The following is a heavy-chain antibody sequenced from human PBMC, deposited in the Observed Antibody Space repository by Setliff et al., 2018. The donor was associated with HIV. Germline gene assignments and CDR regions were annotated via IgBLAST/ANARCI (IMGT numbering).Heavy chain of an antibody. Sequence: SETLSLTCTISGGSISSGSNYWSWIRQPAGKGLEWIGHIYTSGSTNYNPSLKSRVTISVDTSKNQFYLKLSSVTAADTAVYYCARILLYDSSAYFVNAFDIWGQGTVVTVSS. CDR1: GGSISSGSNY. J-gene: IGHJ3*02. CDR3: ARILLYDSSAYFVNAFDI. V-gene: IGHV4-61*09. D-gene: IGHD3-22*01. CDR2: IYTSGST.